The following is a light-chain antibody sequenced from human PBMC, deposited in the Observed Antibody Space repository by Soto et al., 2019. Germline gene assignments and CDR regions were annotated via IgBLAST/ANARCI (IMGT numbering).Light chain of an antibody. V-gene: IGLV1-51*01. J-gene: IGLJ3*02. Sequence: QSVLTQPPSVSAAPGQKVTISCSGSSSNIENNYVSWYQQLPGTAPKLLIFDIDKRPSGIPDRFSGSKSGTSTTLGITGLQPGDEAEYFCGTWDSSLSAGVFGGGTKLTVL. CDR1: SSNIENNY. CDR2: DID. CDR3: GTWDSSLSAGV.